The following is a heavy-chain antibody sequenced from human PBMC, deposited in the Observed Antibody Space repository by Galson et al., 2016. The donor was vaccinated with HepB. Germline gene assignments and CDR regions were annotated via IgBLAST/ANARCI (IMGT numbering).Heavy chain of an antibody. CDR1: GDSVSSHSAA. V-gene: IGHV6-1*01. CDR3: AKDGSTWEGGNWFAP. CDR2: TYYRSKWYN. J-gene: IGHJ5*02. Sequence: CAISGDSVSSHSAAWNWIRQSPSRGLEWLGRTYYRSKWYNEYAVSVKSRITINADTSKNLFSLQLKAVTPEDTAMYYCAKDGSTWEGGNWFAPWGQGTLVTVSS. D-gene: IGHD2-2*01.